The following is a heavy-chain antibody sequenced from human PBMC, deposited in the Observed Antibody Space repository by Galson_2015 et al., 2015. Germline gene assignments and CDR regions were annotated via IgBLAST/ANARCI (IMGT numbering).Heavy chain of an antibody. D-gene: IGHD3-10*01. CDR1: GFTFSNYW. V-gene: IGHV3-7*03. Sequence: SLRLSCAASGFTFSNYWMSWVRQAPGKGLEWVANIKQDGSEKYYVDSVKGRFTISRDNAKNSLYLQMDSLRAEDTAIYYCASLTWTGYFDYWGQGILVTVSS. J-gene: IGHJ4*02. CDR2: IKQDGSEK. CDR3: ASLTWTGYFDY.